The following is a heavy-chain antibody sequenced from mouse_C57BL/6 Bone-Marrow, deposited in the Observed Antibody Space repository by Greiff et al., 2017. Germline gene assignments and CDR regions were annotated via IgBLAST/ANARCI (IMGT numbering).Heavy chain of an antibody. CDR1: GYTFTSYW. CDR3: ARSGVFCLRVYFDY. CDR2: IDPSDSYT. Sequence: QVQLQQPGAELVMPGASVKLSCKASGYTFTSYWMHWVKQRPGQGLEWIGEIDPSDSYTNYNQKFKGKSTLTVDKSSSTAYMQLSSLTSEDSAVYYCARSGVFCLRVYFDYWGQGTTLTVSS. V-gene: IGHV1-69*01. J-gene: IGHJ2*01. D-gene: IGHD1-1*01.